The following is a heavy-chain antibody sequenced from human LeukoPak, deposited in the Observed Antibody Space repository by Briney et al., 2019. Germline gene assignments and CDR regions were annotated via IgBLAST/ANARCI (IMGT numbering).Heavy chain of an antibody. CDR1: GYTFTSNY. CDR2: INPSGGTT. CDR3: ARVGATGATADN. Sequence: ASVKVSCKASGYTFTSNYMHWVRQAPGQGLEWMGIINPSGGTTIYAQKFQGRVTMTSDTSTSTVYLELTSLTSEDTAVYFCARVGATGATADNWGQGTLVTVSS. J-gene: IGHJ4*02. D-gene: IGHD4/OR15-4a*01. V-gene: IGHV1-46*01.